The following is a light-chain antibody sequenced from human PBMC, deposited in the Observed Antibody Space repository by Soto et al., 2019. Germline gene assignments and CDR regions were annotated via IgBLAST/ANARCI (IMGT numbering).Light chain of an antibody. CDR1: QSVNSNF. J-gene: IGKJ1*01. CDR3: QQYGTSPWT. CDR2: GAS. V-gene: IGKV3-20*01. Sequence: EIVLTQSPGTLSLSPGDRATLSCRASQSVNSNFLAWYQQKPGQAPRLLIYGASSRATGIPDTFSGSGSGTDFTLTISRLESGDFAVYYCQQYGTSPWTFGQGTKVEIK.